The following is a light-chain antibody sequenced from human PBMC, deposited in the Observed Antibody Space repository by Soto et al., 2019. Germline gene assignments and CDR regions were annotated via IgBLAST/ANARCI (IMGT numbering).Light chain of an antibody. Sequence: DIVMTQSPDSLAVSLGERATINCKSSQSVFFSSYNKYFLAWYQQKPGQPPKLLIYWASTREAGVPDRFSGSGSGTDFTLTISSLQAEDVAVYYCQQYWSTPLTFGGGTKVEIK. CDR3: QQYWSTPLT. CDR2: WAS. V-gene: IGKV4-1*01. J-gene: IGKJ4*01. CDR1: QSVFFSSYNKYF.